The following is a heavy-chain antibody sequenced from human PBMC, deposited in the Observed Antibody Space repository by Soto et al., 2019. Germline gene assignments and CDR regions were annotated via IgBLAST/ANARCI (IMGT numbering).Heavy chain of an antibody. CDR3: ARRGLSNNDY. J-gene: IGHJ4*02. V-gene: IGHV3-23*01. Sequence: DVQLLESGGGLVQPGGSLRLSCVASGFSFSANAMTWVCQAPGKGLEWVSSILHIGDSAYYADSVKGRFTISRDNSKSTLYLQMNNLRAEDTAVYYCARRGLSNNDYWGQGTLVTVSS. D-gene: IGHD1-1*01. CDR2: ILHIGDSA. CDR1: GFSFSANA.